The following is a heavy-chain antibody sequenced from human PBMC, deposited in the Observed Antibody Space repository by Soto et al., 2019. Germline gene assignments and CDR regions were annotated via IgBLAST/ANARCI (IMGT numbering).Heavy chain of an antibody. V-gene: IGHV5-51*01. J-gene: IGHJ3*02. CDR1: GYSFTSYW. Sequence: GESLKISCKGSGYSFTSYWIGWVRQMPGKGLEWMGIIYPGDSDTRYSPSFQGQVTISADNSISTAYLQWSSLKASDTAMYYCARGSLWFGESPMGSDAFDIWGQGTMVTVSS. CDR2: IYPGDSDT. CDR3: ARGSLWFGESPMGSDAFDI. D-gene: IGHD3-10*01.